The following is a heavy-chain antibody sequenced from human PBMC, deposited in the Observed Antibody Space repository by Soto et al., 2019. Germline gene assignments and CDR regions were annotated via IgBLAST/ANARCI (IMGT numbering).Heavy chain of an antibody. CDR2: IWYDGSNT. J-gene: IGHJ4*02. D-gene: IGHD7-27*01. V-gene: IGHV3-33*01. CDR3: VRDLLGSGGHFDY. CDR1: GFIFSSFG. Sequence: GGSLRRYCAASGFIFSSFGMHWVRQAPGKGLEWVAHIWYDGSNTYYADSVKGRFTVSRDNSRNTLYLQMNTLRAEDTAVYHCVRDLLGSGGHFDYWGQGTPVTVSS.